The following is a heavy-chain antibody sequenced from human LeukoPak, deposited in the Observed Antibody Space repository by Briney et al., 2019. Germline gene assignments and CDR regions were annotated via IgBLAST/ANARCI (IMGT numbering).Heavy chain of an antibody. V-gene: IGHV3-23*01. CDR2: INNSGGST. CDR3: AKVFRVPGWFDP. J-gene: IGHJ5*02. Sequence: GGSLRLSCAASGFTFSSYAMNWVRQAPGKGLAWVSGINNSGGSTYYADSVKGRFTISRDNSKNTLYLQMNSLRAEDTAVYYCAKVFRVPGWFDPWGQGTLVTVSS. D-gene: IGHD3-10*01. CDR1: GFTFSSYA.